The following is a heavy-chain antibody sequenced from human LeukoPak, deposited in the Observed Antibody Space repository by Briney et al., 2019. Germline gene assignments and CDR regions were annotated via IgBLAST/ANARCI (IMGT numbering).Heavy chain of an antibody. CDR2: ISPNSGGT. V-gene: IGHV1-2*04. D-gene: IGHD6-6*01. CDR3: ASFDSSSAFDY. Sequence: GASVKVSCKASGYAFTGYDLHWVRQAPGQGLEWMGWISPNSGGTNYAQKFQGWVTMIRDTSISTAYMEMSRLRPDDTAVYYCASFDSSSAFDYWGQGTLVTVSS. J-gene: IGHJ4*02. CDR1: GYAFTGYD.